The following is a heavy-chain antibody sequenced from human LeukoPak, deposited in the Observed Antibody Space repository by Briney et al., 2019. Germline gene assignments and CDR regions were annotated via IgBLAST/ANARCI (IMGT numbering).Heavy chain of an antibody. J-gene: IGHJ3*02. CDR1: GFTFDDYA. CDR3: AKEISANPRDAFDI. D-gene: IGHD1-26*01. V-gene: IGHV3-9*01. Sequence: AGGSLRLSCAASGFTFDDYAMHWVRQAPGNGLEWVSGISWNSGSIGYADSVKGRFTISRDNAKNSLYLQMNSLRAEDTALYYCAKEISANPRDAFDIWGQGTMVTVSS. CDR2: ISWNSGSI.